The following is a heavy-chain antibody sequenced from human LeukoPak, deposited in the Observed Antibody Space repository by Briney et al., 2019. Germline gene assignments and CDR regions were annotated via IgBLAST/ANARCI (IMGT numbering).Heavy chain of an antibody. CDR1: GFTFSSYA. Sequence: GGSLRLSGAASGFTFSSYAMSWVRQAPGKGLEWVSAISGSGGSTYYADSVKGRFTISRDNSKNTLYLQMNSLRAEDTAVYYCAKGYIVDNGAYYFDYWVQGTLVTVSS. V-gene: IGHV3-23*01. CDR3: AKGYIVDNGAYYFDY. J-gene: IGHJ4*02. D-gene: IGHD5-12*01. CDR2: ISGSGGST.